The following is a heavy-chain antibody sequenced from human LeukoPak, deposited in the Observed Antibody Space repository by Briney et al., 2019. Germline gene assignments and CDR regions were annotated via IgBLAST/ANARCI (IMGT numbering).Heavy chain of an antibody. V-gene: IGHV3-23*01. CDR1: GFTFSSYA. CDR3: ANGPRRGYSSYDGDY. J-gene: IGHJ4*02. D-gene: IGHD5-12*01. Sequence: GGSLRLSCAASGFTFSSYAMSWVRQAPGKGLEWVSAISGSGGSTYYADSVKGRFTISRDNSKNTLYLQMNSLRAEDTAVYYCANGPRRGYSSYDGDYWGQGTLVTVSS. CDR2: ISGSGGST.